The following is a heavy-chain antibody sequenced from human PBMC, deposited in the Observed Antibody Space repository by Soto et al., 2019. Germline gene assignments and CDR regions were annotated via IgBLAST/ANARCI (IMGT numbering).Heavy chain of an antibody. J-gene: IGHJ4*02. V-gene: IGHV3-33*01. CDR2: IWYDGSNK. CDR1: GFTFSSYG. CDR3: ARGHSSSWYDKYYFAY. Sequence: GGSLRLSCAACGFTFSSYGMHWVRQAPGKGLEWVAVIWYDGSNKYYADSVKGRFTISRDNSKNTLYLQMNSLRAEDTAVYYCARGHSSSWYDKYYFAYWGQGTLVTVSS. D-gene: IGHD6-13*01.